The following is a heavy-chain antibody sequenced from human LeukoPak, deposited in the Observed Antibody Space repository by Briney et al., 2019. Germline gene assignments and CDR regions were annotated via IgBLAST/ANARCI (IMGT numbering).Heavy chain of an antibody. V-gene: IGHV3-74*01. D-gene: IGHD5-18*01. Sequence: GGSLRLSCAASGFTFSNQWMHWARQAPGKGLVWVSRINNDGSRTSYTDSVKGRFTTSKDNARNTLYLQVNSLRAQETAVYYCARGYGYTYGGGWFDTWGQGTLVTVSS. CDR1: GFTFSNQW. CDR2: INNDGSRT. J-gene: IGHJ5*02. CDR3: ARGYGYTYGGGWFDT.